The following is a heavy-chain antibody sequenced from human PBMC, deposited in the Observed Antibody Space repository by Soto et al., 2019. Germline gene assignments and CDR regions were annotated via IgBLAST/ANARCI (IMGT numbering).Heavy chain of an antibody. D-gene: IGHD6-13*01. J-gene: IGHJ4*02. Sequence: EVQLLESGGGLVQPGGSLRLSCAAAGFTFSIYAMSWVRQAPWKGLEWVSAISGSGGSTYYADSVKGRFTISRDNSKNPLYLQMNSLRADDTAVYYCEKAPRGGAATLIRDYWGQGTLVTVSS. CDR3: EKAPRGGAATLIRDY. CDR2: ISGSGGST. V-gene: IGHV3-23*01. CDR1: GFTFSIYA.